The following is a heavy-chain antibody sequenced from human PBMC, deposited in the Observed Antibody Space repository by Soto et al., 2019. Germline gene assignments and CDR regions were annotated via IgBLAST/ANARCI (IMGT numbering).Heavy chain of an antibody. J-gene: IGHJ3*02. Sequence: ASVKVSCKASGYTFTSYDINWVRQATGQGLEWMGWMNPNSGNTGYAQKFQGRVTMTRNTSISTAYMELSSLRSEDTAVYYCAIPRHYFDAFVIWGQGTMVTVSS. CDR3: AIPRHYFDAFVI. CDR2: MNPNSGNT. D-gene: IGHD3-10*01. V-gene: IGHV1-8*01. CDR1: GYTFTSYD.